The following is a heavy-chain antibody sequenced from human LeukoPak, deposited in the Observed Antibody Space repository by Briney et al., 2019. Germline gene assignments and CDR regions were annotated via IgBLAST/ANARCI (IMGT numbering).Heavy chain of an antibody. J-gene: IGHJ4*02. V-gene: IGHV3-7*03. CDR2: IKQDGSEK. Sequence: GGSLRLSCAASGFTFSSYWMSWVRQAPGKGLEWVANIKQDGSEKYYVDSVKGRFTISRDNAKNSLYLQMDSLTAEDTADYYCARDGRIAVAGTGYWGQGTLVTVSS. D-gene: IGHD6-19*01. CDR3: ARDGRIAVAGTGY. CDR1: GFTFSSYW.